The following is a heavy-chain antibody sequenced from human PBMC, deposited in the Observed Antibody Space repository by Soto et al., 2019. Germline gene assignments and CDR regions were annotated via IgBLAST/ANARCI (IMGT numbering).Heavy chain of an antibody. J-gene: IGHJ4*02. D-gene: IGHD3-22*01. Sequence: SETLSLTCTVSGDSVSNSGYYWGWIRQSPGKRLEWIGSVSFSGSKYYNPSLRSRVTFSVDTSRNQFSLRLSSVTAADTAIYYCAREKYDSSFDYWGQGTLVTVSS. V-gene: IGHV4-39*07. CDR1: GDSVSNSGYY. CDR3: AREKYDSSFDY. CDR2: VSFSGSK.